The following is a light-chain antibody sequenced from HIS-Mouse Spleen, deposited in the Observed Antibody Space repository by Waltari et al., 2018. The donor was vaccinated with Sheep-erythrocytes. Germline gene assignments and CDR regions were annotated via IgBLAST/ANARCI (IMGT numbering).Light chain of an antibody. Sequence: QSALTQPPSASGSPGQSVTISCTGTSSDVGGYTYVSCYQQHPGKAPKLMIYEVSKRPSGVPDRFSGSKSGNTASLTISGLQAEDEADYYCCSYAGSSTPWVFGGGTKLTVL. CDR2: EVS. CDR1: SSDVGGYTY. J-gene: IGLJ3*02. CDR3: CSYAGSSTPWV. V-gene: IGLV2-8*01.